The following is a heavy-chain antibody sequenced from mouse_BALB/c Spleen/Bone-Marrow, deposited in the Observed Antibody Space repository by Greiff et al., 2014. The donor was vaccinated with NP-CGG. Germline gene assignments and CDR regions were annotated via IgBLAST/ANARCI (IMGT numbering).Heavy chain of an antibody. Sequence: VQLQQSGPGLVQPSQSLSITCTVSGSFLTSYGVHWVRQSPGKGLEWLGVIWSDGSTDYNAAFISRLNISKDNSKSQIFFKMNSLQPNDTAIYFCARRDGYLFAYWRQGTLVPVPA. J-gene: IGHJ3*01. CDR1: GSFLTSYG. CDR2: IWSDGST. D-gene: IGHD2-3*01. CDR3: ARRDGYLFAY. V-gene: IGHV2-2*02.